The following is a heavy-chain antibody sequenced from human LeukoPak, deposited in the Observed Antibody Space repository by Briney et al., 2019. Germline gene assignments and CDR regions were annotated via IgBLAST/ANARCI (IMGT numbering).Heavy chain of an antibody. CDR1: GYTFTNYG. J-gene: IGHJ4*02. CDR3: AREVGIRGHFDY. D-gene: IGHD1-26*01. V-gene: IGHV1-18*01. Sequence: ASVKVSCKASGYTFTNYGISWVRQAPGQGLEWMGWISAYNGNTNYAQKLQGRVTMTRDTSTSTVYMELSSLRSEDTAVYYCAREVGIRGHFDYWGRGTPVTVSS. CDR2: ISAYNGNT.